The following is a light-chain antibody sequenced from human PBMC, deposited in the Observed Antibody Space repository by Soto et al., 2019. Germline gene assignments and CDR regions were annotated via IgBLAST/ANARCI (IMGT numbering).Light chain of an antibody. V-gene: IGKV1-39*01. CDR2: AAS. Sequence: DIQLTQSPASLSASVGDRVTITCRASDNIGSNLNWYQHQTGTAPKLLIYAASSLQGGVPSRFSGSGYGTQFTPTISGLQTEDFATYYCQQSYKILTFGGGTWVDI. CDR3: QQSYKILT. CDR1: DNIGSN. J-gene: IGKJ4*01.